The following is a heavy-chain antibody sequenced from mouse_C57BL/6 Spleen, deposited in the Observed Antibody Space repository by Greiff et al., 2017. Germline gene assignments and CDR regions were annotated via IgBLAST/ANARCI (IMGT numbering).Heavy chain of an antibody. CDR2: IWSGGST. D-gene: IGHD2-4*01. CDR3: ARALYDDYDEGYYYAMDY. CDR1: GFSLTSYG. V-gene: IGHV2-2*01. J-gene: IGHJ4*01. Sequence: VKLMESGPGLVQPSQSLSITCTVSGFSLTSYGVHWVRQSPGKGLEWLGVIWSGGSTDCNAAFISRLSISKDNSKSQVFFKMNSLQADDTAIYYCARALYDDYDEGYYYAMDYWGQGTSVTVSS.